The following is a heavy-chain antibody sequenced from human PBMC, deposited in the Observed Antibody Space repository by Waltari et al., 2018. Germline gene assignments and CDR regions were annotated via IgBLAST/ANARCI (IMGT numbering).Heavy chain of an antibody. J-gene: IGHJ4*02. CDR2: CIPIFGTA. Sequence: QVQLVQSGAEVKKPGSSVKVACKDSGGTFSSYAISWVRQAPGQGLEWMGGCIPIFGTANSAQKFQGSVTITPDASTSTAYMELSSLRSEDTAVYYCARDVQASGSPRKGYYFDYWGQGTLVIVSS. D-gene: IGHD1-26*01. CDR1: GGTFSSYA. CDR3: ARDVQASGSPRKGYYFDY. V-gene: IGHV1-69*05.